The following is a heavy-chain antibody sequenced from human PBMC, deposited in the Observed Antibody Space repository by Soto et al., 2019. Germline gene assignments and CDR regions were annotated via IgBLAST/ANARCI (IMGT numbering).Heavy chain of an antibody. J-gene: IGHJ4*02. Sequence: EVQLLESGGGLVQPGGSLRLSCAASGFTFSSYAMSWVRQAPGKGLEWVSAISGSGGSTYYADSVKGRFTISRDNSKNTLYLQMNSLRAEDTAVYYCAKVKRADSSGWYEGLFDYWGQGTLVTVSS. D-gene: IGHD6-19*01. CDR2: ISGSGGST. CDR1: GFTFSSYA. CDR3: AKVKRADSSGWYEGLFDY. V-gene: IGHV3-23*01.